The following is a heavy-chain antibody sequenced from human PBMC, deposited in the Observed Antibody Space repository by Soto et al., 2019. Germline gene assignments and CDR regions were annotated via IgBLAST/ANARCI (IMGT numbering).Heavy chain of an antibody. CDR3: ANGAYYYDSSGYYYPFDY. Sequence: GGSLRLSCAASGFTFSSYGMHWVRQAPGKGLEWVAVISYDGSNKYYADSVKGRFTISRDNSKNTLYLQMNSLRAEDTAVYYCANGAYYYDSSGYYYPFDYWGQGTLVTVSS. D-gene: IGHD3-22*01. J-gene: IGHJ4*02. V-gene: IGHV3-30*18. CDR2: ISYDGSNK. CDR1: GFTFSSYG.